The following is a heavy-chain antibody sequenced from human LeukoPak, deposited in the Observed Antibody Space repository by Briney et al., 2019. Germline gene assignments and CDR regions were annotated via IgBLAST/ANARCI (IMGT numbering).Heavy chain of an antibody. CDR3: ARDLSGGTGTIVQFDY. Sequence: GASVKVSCKASGYTFTGYYMHWVRQAPGQGLEWMGRINPNSGGTNYAQKFQGRATMTRDTSISTAYMELSRLRSDDTAVYYCARDLSGGTGTIVQFDYWGQGTLVTVSS. CDR1: GYTFTGYY. V-gene: IGHV1-2*06. CDR2: INPNSGGT. D-gene: IGHD1-7*01. J-gene: IGHJ4*02.